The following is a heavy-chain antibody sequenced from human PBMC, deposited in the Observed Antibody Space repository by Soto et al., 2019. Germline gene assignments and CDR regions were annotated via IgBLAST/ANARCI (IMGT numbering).Heavy chain of an antibody. V-gene: IGHV3-21*01. D-gene: IGHD3-10*01. J-gene: IGHJ6*02. CDR1: GFTLTTYT. Sequence: GSLRLSCEASGFTLTTYTMNWVRQASGKGLEWVSSITSSSGHIYYADSVKGRFTISRDNARNSLYLQMNSLRAEDTTVYYCVRERGLSSFYGMDVWGQGTTVTVYS. CDR2: ITSSSGHI. CDR3: VRERGLSSFYGMDV.